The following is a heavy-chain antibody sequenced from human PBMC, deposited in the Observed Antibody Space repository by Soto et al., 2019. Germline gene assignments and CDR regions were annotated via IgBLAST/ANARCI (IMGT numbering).Heavy chain of an antibody. CDR2: VYYSGST. D-gene: IGHD3-16*01. V-gene: IGHV4-59*01. J-gene: IGHJ4*02. CDR3: ASYANYFDY. Sequence: SETLSLTCNVSGGSMSSYYWSWIRQPPGKGLEWIGYVYYSGSTNYNPSLKSRVTISVDTSKNQFSLKLSSVTAADTAVYYCASYANYFDYWGQGTLVTVSS. CDR1: GGSMSSYY.